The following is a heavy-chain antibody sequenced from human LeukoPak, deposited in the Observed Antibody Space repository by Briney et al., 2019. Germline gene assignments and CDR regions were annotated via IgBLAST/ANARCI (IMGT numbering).Heavy chain of an antibody. CDR3: AREEPMIFGVRAYVFDY. CDR1: GGSISSSSYY. J-gene: IGHJ4*02. CDR2: IYYSGSP. D-gene: IGHD3-3*01. V-gene: IGHV4-39*02. Sequence: PSETLSLTCTVFGGSISSSSYYWGWIRQPPGKVLEWIGSIYYSGSPHYNPSLTSRDTISVDTSKNQFSLKLISVTAADTALYYCAREEPMIFGVRAYVFDYWGQGTLVTVSS.